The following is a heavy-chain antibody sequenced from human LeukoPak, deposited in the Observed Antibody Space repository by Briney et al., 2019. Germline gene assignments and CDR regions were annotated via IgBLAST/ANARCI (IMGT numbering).Heavy chain of an antibody. CDR1: GYTFTSYA. CDR3: ARDTRIAAAGWADNWFDP. J-gene: IGHJ5*02. CDR2: INTNTGNP. V-gene: IGHV7-4-1*02. Sequence: GASVKVSCKASGYTFTSYAMNWVRQAPGQGLEWMGWINTNTGNPTYAQGFTGRSVFSLDTSVSTAYLQISSLKAEDTAVHYCARDTRIAAAGWADNWFDPWGQGTLVTVSS. D-gene: IGHD6-13*01.